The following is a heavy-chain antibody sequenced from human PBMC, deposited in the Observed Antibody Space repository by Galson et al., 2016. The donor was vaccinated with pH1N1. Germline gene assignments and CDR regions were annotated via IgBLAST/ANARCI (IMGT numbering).Heavy chain of an antibody. J-gene: IGHJ6*02. CDR1: GYYFSNYW. CDR3: ALLVGTRGQDYYDNYGIDV. CDR2: VFPGDSNL. D-gene: IGHD2-15*01. V-gene: IGHV5-51*03. Sequence: QSGAEVKKPGESLRISCKASGYYFSNYWIGWVRQMPGKGLEWMGIVFPGDSNLKYSPSFQGQVIISADKSLTTVYLQWNSLKASDTAIYYCALLVGTRGQDYYDNYGIDVRGQGTTVPVSS.